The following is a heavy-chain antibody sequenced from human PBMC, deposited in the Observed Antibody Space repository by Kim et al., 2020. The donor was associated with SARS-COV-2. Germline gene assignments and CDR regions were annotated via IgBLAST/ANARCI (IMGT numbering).Heavy chain of an antibody. V-gene: IGHV3-20*04. CDR3: ARGYCSSSNCYLRYYYGLDV. J-gene: IGHJ6*02. CDR2: ITWNDDST. D-gene: IGHD2-2*01. Sequence: GGSLRLSCAASGFRFDVYGMSWVRQAPGKGLEWVSGITWNDDSTGYADSVKGRFTISRDNAKNSLYLQMNSLRAEDTASYFCARGYCSSSNCYLRYYYGLDVWGQGTTVTVSS. CDR1: GFRFDVYG.